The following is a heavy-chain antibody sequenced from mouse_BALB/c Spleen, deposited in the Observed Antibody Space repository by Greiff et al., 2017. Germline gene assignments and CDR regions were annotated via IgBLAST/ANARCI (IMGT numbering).Heavy chain of an antibody. V-gene: IGHV5-17*02. CDR1: GFTFSSFG. CDR3: ASGRIYYDYDAAWFAY. J-gene: IGHJ3*01. Sequence: EVQRVESGGGLVQPGGSRKLSCAASGFTFSSFGMHWVRQAPEKGLEWVAYISSGSSTIYYADTVKGRFTISRDNPKNTLFLQMTSLRSEDTAMYYCASGRIYYDYDAAWFAYWGQGTLVTVSA. D-gene: IGHD2-4*01. CDR2: ISSGSSTI.